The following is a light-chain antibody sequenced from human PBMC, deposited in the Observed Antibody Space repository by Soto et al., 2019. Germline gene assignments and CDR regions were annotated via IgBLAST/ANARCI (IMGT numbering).Light chain of an antibody. CDR3: QQYYTFPLT. V-gene: IGKV1-8*01. CDR2: AAS. CDR1: QHISSY. J-gene: IGKJ4*01. Sequence: AIRMTQSPSSLSASTGGSVTITCRASQHISSYLAWYQQKPGKAPNLLIYAASTLQSGVPSRFSGSVSGTDFTLTITYLQSEDIATYFCQQYYTFPLTFGGGTKVEIK.